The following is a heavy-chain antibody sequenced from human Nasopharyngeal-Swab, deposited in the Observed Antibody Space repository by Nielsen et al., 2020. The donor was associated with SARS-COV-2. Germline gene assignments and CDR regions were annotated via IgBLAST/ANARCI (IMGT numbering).Heavy chain of an antibody. J-gene: IGHJ4*02. CDR3: TTDYYFDY. D-gene: IGHD4/OR15-4a*01. CDR2: IGDKAHNYAT. Sequence: GGSLRLSWAASGFVFSGAAIHWVRQASGKGLEWVGRIGDKAHNYATTYAASVKGRFTISRDDSKNTAFLQMDSLNTEDPALYYCTTDYYFDYWGQGTLVTVSS. V-gene: IGHV3-73*01. CDR1: GFVFSGAA.